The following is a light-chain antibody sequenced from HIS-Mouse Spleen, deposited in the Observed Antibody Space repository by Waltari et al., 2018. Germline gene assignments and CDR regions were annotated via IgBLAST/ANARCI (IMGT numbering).Light chain of an antibody. CDR2: EDS. Sequence: SYELTQPPPVSVSPGQTARITCSGDALPKKYAYWYQQKSGQAPVLVIYEDSTRPSGIPERFSGSSSGTMATLTISGAQVEDEADYYCYSTDSSGNHRVFGGGTKLTVL. V-gene: IGLV3-10*01. CDR1: ALPKKY. J-gene: IGLJ2*01. CDR3: YSTDSSGNHRV.